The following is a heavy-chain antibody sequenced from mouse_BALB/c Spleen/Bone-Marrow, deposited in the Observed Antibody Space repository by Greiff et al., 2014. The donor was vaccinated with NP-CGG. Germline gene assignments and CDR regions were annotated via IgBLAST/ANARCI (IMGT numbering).Heavy chain of an antibody. V-gene: IGHV1S81*02. D-gene: IGHD2-13*01. CDR1: GYTFTSYW. Sequence: VKQSCKTSGYTFTSYWMHWVKQRPGQGLEWIGEINPSNGRTNYNEKFKNKATLTVDKSSSTAYMQLSSLTSEDSAVYFCARTYGDSPYFYGMDYWGQGTSVTVSS. CDR3: ARTYGDSPYFYGMDY. CDR2: INPSNGRT. J-gene: IGHJ4*01.